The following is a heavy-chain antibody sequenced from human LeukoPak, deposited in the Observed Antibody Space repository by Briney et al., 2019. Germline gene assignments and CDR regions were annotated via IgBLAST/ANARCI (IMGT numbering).Heavy chain of an antibody. D-gene: IGHD6-19*01. CDR1: GFTFSSYW. CDR2: INTDGSST. CDR3: DAVTDGY. Sequence: GGSLRLSCAASGFTFSSYWMHWVRHAPGKGLVWVSRINTDGSSTNYADSVKGRYTISRDNAKNTLYLQMNSLRAEDTAVYYCDAVTDGYWGQGTLVTVSS. J-gene: IGHJ4*02. V-gene: IGHV3-74*01.